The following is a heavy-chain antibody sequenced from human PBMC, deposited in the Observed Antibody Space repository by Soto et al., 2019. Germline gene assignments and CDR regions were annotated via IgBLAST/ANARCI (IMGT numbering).Heavy chain of an antibody. CDR2: ISYDGSNK. V-gene: IGHV3-30-3*01. CDR1: GFTFSSYA. CDR3: ARDRNTYGMDV. D-gene: IGHD1-1*01. J-gene: IGHJ6*02. Sequence: QPGGSLRLSCAASGFTFSSYAMHWVRQAPGKGLEWVAVISYDGSNKYYADSVKGRFTISRDNSKNTLYLQMNSLRAEDTAVYYCARDRNTYGMDVWGQGTTVTVSS.